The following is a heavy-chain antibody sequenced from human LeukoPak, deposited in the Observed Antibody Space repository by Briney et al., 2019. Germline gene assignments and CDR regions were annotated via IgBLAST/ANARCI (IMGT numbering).Heavy chain of an antibody. D-gene: IGHD3-10*01. CDR3: VRDRVRGVIINQYYYGMGV. Sequence: PGGSLRLSCAASGFTFSSYAMSWVRQAPGKGLEWVSAISGSGGSAYYADSVKGRFTISRDNAKNSLYLQMNSLRAEDTAVYYCVRDRVRGVIINQYYYGMGVWGRGTTVTVSS. J-gene: IGHJ6*02. CDR1: GFTFSSYA. V-gene: IGHV3-23*01. CDR2: ISGSGGSA.